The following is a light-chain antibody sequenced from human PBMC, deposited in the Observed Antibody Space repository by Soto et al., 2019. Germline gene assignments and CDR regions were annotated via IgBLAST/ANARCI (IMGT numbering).Light chain of an antibody. V-gene: IGLV2-14*01. CDR2: EVN. CDR3: NSFRVSHLYV. Sequence: QSALSQPASVSGSPGQTITISCTGTSTDVGGYNAVSWYQHHPGKAPKLIIYEVNHRPSGVSDRFSASKSGNMASLTISGLQAEDEADYYCNSFRVSHLYVFGTGTKLTVL. CDR1: STDVGGYNA. J-gene: IGLJ1*01.